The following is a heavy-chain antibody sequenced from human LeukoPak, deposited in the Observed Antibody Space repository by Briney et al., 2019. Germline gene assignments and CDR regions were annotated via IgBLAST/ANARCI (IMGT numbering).Heavy chain of an antibody. CDR2: INHSGST. J-gene: IGHJ4*02. CDR1: GGSFSGYY. V-gene: IGHV4-34*01. CDR3: ARRGYRNKFGF. Sequence: SETLSLTCAVYGGSFSGYYWSWIRQPPGKGLEWIGEINHSGSTNYNPSLKSRVTISVDTSKNQFSLKLSSVTAADTAVYYCARRGYRNKFGFWGQGTLVSVSS. D-gene: IGHD5-18*01.